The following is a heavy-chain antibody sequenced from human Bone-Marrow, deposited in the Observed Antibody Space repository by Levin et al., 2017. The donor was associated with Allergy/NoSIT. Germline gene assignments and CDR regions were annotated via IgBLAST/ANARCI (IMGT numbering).Heavy chain of an antibody. J-gene: IGHJ6*02. CDR3: AREGDNPGDGMDV. V-gene: IGHV3-53*01. CDR2: IYNTGST. Sequence: RGESLKISCAASGFTVNSHYMSWVRQAPGKGLEWVSVIYNTGSTYYADSVKGRFTISRDNSKNTLELQMNSLRAEDTAVYYCAREGDNPGDGMDVWGQGTTVTVSS. D-gene: IGHD1-14*01. CDR1: GFTVNSHY.